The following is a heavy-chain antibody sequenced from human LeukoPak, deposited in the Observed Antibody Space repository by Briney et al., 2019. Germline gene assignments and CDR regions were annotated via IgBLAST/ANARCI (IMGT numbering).Heavy chain of an antibody. Sequence: ASVKVSCKASGYTFTSYAMNWVRQAPGQGLEWMEWINTNTGNPTYAQGFTGRFVFSLDTSVSTAYLQISSLKAEDTAVYYCAISQIAAAGNYYYYYGMDVWGQGTTVTVSS. CDR3: AISQIAAAGNYYYYYGMDV. J-gene: IGHJ6*02. V-gene: IGHV7-4-1*02. CDR2: INTNTGNP. D-gene: IGHD6-13*01. CDR1: GYTFTSYA.